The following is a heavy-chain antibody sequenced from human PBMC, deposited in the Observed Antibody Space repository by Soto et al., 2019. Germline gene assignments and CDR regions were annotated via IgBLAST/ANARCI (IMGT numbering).Heavy chain of an antibody. Sequence: QARLVESGGGVVQPGRSLRLSCAASGFSFSSYGMHWVRQAPGKGLEWVAVIWHDGSKKYYADSVKGRLIISRDNSKNTLYVQINSLRAEDTAVYFCARGSIVAAEYGMDVWGQGTTVTVS. CDR1: GFSFSSYG. CDR3: ARGSIVAAEYGMDV. D-gene: IGHD6-13*01. J-gene: IGHJ6*02. CDR2: IWHDGSKK. V-gene: IGHV3-33*01.